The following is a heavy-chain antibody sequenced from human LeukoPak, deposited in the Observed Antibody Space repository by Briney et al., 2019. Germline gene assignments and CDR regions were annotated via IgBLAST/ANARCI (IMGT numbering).Heavy chain of an antibody. CDR2: INHSGST. CDR3: ARDRRIAVAGTGWFDP. Sequence: PSETLSLTCAVYGGSFSGYYWSWIRQPPGKGLDWIGEINHSGSTNYNPSLKSRVTISVDTAKDQFSLKLSSVTAADTAVYYCARDRRIAVAGTGWFDPWGQGSLVTVSS. J-gene: IGHJ5*02. D-gene: IGHD6-13*01. V-gene: IGHV4-34*01. CDR1: GGSFSGYY.